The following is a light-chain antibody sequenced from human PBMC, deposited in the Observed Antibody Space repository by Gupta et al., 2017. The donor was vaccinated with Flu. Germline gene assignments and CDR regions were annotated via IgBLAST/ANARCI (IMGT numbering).Light chain of an antibody. CDR3: SSYTSSSTYV. V-gene: IGLV2-14*01. J-gene: IGLJ1*01. CDR1: SSDVGGYNY. Sequence: QSALTQPASVSGSPGQPITISCTGTSSDVGGYNYVSWYQQHPGKAPKLMIYEVSNRPSGVSNRFSGSKSGNTASLTISGLQAEDEAYYYCSSYTSSSTYVFGTGTKVTVL. CDR2: EVS.